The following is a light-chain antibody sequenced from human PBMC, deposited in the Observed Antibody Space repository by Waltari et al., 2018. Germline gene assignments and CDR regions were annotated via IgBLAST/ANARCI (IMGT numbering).Light chain of an antibody. J-gene: IGKJ1*01. CDR1: QSFSSN. V-gene: IGKV3-15*01. Sequence: EIVMTQSPATLSVSPGERATLSCRSSQSFSSNLAWYQQKPGQAPMLLIYGTSTRATGIPARFSGSGSGTEFTLTISSLQSEDFAVYYCQQYNNWPPWTFGQGTKVEIK. CDR3: QQYNNWPPWT. CDR2: GTS.